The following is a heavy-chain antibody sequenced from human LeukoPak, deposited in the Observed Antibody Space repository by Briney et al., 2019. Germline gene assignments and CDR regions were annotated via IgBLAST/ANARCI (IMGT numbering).Heavy chain of an antibody. V-gene: IGHV1-8*01. J-gene: IGHJ5*02. CDR2: MNPNSGNT. CDR1: GYTFTSYD. D-gene: IGHD2-2*02. Sequence: GASVKVSCKASGYTFTSYDINWVRQATGQGLEWMGWMNPNSGNTGYAQKFQGRVTMTRNTSISTAYMELSSLRSEDTAVYYCARRRVVVPAAIGSGWFDPWGQGTLVTVSS. CDR3: ARRRVVVPAAIGSGWFDP.